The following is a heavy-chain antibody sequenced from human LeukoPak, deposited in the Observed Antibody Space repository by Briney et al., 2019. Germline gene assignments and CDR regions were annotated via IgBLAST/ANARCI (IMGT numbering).Heavy chain of an antibody. V-gene: IGHV1-2*02. Sequence: GASVKVSCKASGYTFTGYYMHWVRQAPGQGLEWMGWINPNSGGTYYAQKFQGRVTMTRDTSISTAYMELSRLRSDDTAVYYCARGMDDIVVVPADNYFDYWGQGTLVTVSS. D-gene: IGHD2-2*01. CDR2: INPNSGGT. CDR1: GYTFTGYY. J-gene: IGHJ4*02. CDR3: ARGMDDIVVVPADNYFDY.